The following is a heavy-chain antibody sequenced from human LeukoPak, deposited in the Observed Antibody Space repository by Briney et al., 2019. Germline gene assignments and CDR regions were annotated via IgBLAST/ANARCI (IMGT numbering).Heavy chain of an antibody. CDR1: GGSISSSSYY. Sequence: SEILSLTCTVSGGSISSSSYYWGWIRQPPGKGLEWIGSIYYSGSTYYNPSLKSRVTISVDTSKNQFSLKLSSVTAADTAVYYCARTAQGGRSFDYWGQGTLVTVSS. D-gene: IGHD3-16*01. CDR2: IYYSGST. J-gene: IGHJ4*02. V-gene: IGHV4-39*01. CDR3: ARTAQGGRSFDY.